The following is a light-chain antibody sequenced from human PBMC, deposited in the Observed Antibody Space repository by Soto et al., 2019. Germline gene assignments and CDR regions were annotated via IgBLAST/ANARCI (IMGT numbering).Light chain of an antibody. CDR3: QQRSNWPPIT. V-gene: IGKV3-11*01. J-gene: IGKJ5*01. CDR1: QSIAGY. Sequence: EIVLTQSPDTLSLSPGERATLSCRASQSIAGYLAWYQKKPGQAPRLLIDDTSNRVTGVPARFSGSGSGTDFTLSISSLEPEDFAVYYCQQRSNWPPITCGKGTRLEIK. CDR2: DTS.